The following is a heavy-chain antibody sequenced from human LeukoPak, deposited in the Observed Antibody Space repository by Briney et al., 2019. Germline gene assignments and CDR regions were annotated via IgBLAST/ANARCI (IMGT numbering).Heavy chain of an antibody. CDR1: GYTFTSYG. CDR3: ARDSVYGAMICINGGNWFDP. V-gene: IGHV1-18*01. Sequence: GSVKVSCKASGYTFTSYGISWVRQAPGQGLEWMGWISAYNGNTNYAQKLQGRVTMTTDTSTSTAYMELRSLRSDDTAVYYCARDSVYGAMICINGGNWFDPWGQGTLVTVSS. CDR2: ISAYNGNT. J-gene: IGHJ5*02. D-gene: IGHD3/OR15-3a*01.